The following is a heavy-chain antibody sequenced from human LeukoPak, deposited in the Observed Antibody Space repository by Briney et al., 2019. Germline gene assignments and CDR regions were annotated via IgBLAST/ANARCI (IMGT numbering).Heavy chain of an antibody. D-gene: IGHD3-10*01. J-gene: IGHJ4*02. V-gene: IGHV3-7*01. CDR1: GYTFTGNW. CDR3: ARETFGRPHFDN. Sequence: PGGSLRLSCAAPGYTFTGNWISWVRHAPGKGLEWVANIKLVGSEKNSVESVRGRFTISRDNAQNSVFIQMKTLRAQDTALCYFARETFGRPHFDNWGQGTLVTVPS. CDR2: IKLVGSEK.